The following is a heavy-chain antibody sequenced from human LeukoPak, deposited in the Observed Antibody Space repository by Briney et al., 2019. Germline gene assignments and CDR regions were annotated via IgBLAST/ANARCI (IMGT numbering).Heavy chain of an antibody. CDR1: GFTFSSYA. CDR3: AKDPYYDSTGYDYKGYFDF. V-gene: IGHV3-23*01. Sequence: GGSLRLSCAASGFTFSSYAMAWVRQAPGKELEWVSTISGSGGSTYYADSVKGRFTISREYSKNTLYLQMNSLRADDSAVYYCAKDPYYDSTGYDYKGYFDFWGQGTLVTVSS. J-gene: IGHJ4*02. D-gene: IGHD3-22*01. CDR2: ISGSGGST.